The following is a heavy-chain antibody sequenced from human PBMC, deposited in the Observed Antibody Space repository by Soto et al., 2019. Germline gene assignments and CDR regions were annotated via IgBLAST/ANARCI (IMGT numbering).Heavy chain of an antibody. V-gene: IGHV3-30*18. CDR3: GKGKGVTRSGVVYFDY. Sequence: QVQLVESGGGVVQPGTSLRLSCAASGFMFSSYGMFWVRQAPGKGLEWVAVLTYDGRNAYYGESVKGRFTISRDNSNNSRYLQMNNLRIDDTAVYYWGKGKGVTRSGVVYFDYWGLGPALTVSS. D-gene: IGHD3-3*01. CDR1: GFMFSSYG. CDR2: LTYDGRNA. J-gene: IGHJ4*02.